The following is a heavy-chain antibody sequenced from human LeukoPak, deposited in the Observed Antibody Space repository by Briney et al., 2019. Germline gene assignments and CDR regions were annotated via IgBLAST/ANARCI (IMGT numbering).Heavy chain of an antibody. CDR2: IYSGGGT. CDR3: VRNSGELGA. Sequence: GGSLRLSCAASGFTVSNNYMSWVRRAAGKGLEWVALIYSGGGTYYADSVKGRFTISRDNSKQTLHLQMNSLRAEDTAVYYCVRNSGELGAWGQGTLVTVSS. V-gene: IGHV3-53*01. J-gene: IGHJ5*02. CDR1: GFTVSNNY. D-gene: IGHD2-21*01.